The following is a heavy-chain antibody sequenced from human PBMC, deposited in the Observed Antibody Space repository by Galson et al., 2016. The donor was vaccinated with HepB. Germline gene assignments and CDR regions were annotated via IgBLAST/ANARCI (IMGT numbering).Heavy chain of an antibody. CDR1: GGSFNGYY. CDR2: VNHSGST. Sequence: SETLSLTCAVYGGSFNGYYWSWIRQPPGKGLEWIGEVNHSGSTNYNPSLRSRVTISIDTSMNQVSLKVTSVTAADTAVYFCARPHRPYSSGRMDVWGQGTTVTVSS. CDR3: ARPHRPYSSGRMDV. V-gene: IGHV4-34*01. D-gene: IGHD6-19*01. J-gene: IGHJ6*02.